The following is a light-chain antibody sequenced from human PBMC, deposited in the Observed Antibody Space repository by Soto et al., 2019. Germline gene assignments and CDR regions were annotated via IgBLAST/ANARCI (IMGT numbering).Light chain of an antibody. CDR1: QSLRGS. CDR2: KAS. Sequence: DIQMTQSPSTLSASVGERVTITCRASQSLRGSLAWYQQKPGKAPKLLIYKASSLESGVPSRFSGSGSGTDFTLTICSLQPDDFATFYCQQYSIYPWTFGQGTKVEIK. CDR3: QQYSIYPWT. V-gene: IGKV1-5*03. J-gene: IGKJ1*01.